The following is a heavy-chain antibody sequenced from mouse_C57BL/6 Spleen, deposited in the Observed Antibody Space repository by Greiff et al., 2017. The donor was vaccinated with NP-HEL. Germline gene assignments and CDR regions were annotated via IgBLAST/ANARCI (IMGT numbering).Heavy chain of an antibody. CDR1: GYTFTSYW. D-gene: IGHD2-2*01. CDR2: IHPNSGST. Sequence: VQLQQSGAELVKPGASVKLSCKASGYTFTSYWMHWVKQRPGQGLEWIGMIHPNSGSTNYNEKFKSKATLTVDKSSSTAYMQLSSLTSEDSAVYYCARGSTMVTTFDYWGQGTTLTVSS. CDR3: ARGSTMVTTFDY. V-gene: IGHV1-64*01. J-gene: IGHJ2*01.